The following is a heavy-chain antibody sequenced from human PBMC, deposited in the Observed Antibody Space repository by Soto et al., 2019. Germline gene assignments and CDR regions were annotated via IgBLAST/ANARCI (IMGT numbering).Heavy chain of an antibody. CDR3: AKEGRNYVGWGWFDP. D-gene: IGHD4-4*01. Sequence: EVQLLESGGGLVQPGESLRLSCAASGFTFSSYAMSWVRQAPGKGLEWVSAISSSGGSTYYADSVKGRFTISRDNSKNTLYLQMKSLRAEDTAVYYCAKEGRNYVGWGWFDPWGQGTLVTVSS. CDR2: ISSSGGST. CDR1: GFTFSSYA. V-gene: IGHV3-23*01. J-gene: IGHJ5*02.